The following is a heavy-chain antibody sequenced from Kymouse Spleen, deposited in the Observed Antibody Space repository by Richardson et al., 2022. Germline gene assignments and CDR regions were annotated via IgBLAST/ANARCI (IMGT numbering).Heavy chain of an antibody. CDR2: IWYDGSNK. D-gene: IGHD1-26*01. Sequence: QVQLVESGGGVVQPGRSLRLSCAASGFTFSSYGMHWVRQAPGKGLEWVAVIWYDGSNKYYADSVKGRFTISRDNSKNTLYLQMNSLRAEDTAVYYCARVVGATGGYFDYWGQGTLVTVSS. J-gene: IGHJ4*02. CDR3: ARVVGATGGYFDY. CDR1: GFTFSSYG. V-gene: IGHV3-33*01.